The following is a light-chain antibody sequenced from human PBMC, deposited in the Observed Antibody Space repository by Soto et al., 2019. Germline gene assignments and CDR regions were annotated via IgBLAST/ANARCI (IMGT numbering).Light chain of an antibody. CDR2: STD. CDR3: VLYMGTGISV. CDR1: SGSVSSSNY. V-gene: IGLV8-61*01. Sequence: QTVVTQEPSFSVSPGGTVTLTCGLSSGSVSSSNYASWYQQTPGQTPRTLIHSTDTRSSGVPDRFSGSILGNKAALTITGAQADDEADYYCVLYMGTGISVFGGGTKVTVL. J-gene: IGLJ2*01.